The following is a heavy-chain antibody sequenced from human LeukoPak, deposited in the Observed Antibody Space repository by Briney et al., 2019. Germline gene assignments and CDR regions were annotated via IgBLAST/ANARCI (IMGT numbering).Heavy chain of an antibody. V-gene: IGHV3-23*01. D-gene: IGHD4-17*01. CDR2: ISASGHYI. CDR3: SRSGSLGDYQFYFYMDV. CDR1: GFTFRSFA. J-gene: IGHJ6*03. Sequence: GGSLRLSCEASGFTFRSFAMSWVRQAPGKGLEWLSGISASGHYIYQADSVKGRFTISRDNSKNTLYIEINSRRVEDQAVFYYSRSGSLGDYQFYFYMDVWGKGTRVTVSS.